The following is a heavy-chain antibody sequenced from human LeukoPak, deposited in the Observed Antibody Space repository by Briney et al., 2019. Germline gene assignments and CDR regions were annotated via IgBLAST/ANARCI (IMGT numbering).Heavy chain of an antibody. CDR3: ARWSLVWELLRGYFDY. J-gene: IGHJ4*02. D-gene: IGHD1-26*01. CDR1: GGSFSGYY. Sequence: SETLSLTCAVYGGSFSGYYWSWIRQPPGKGLEWIGEINHSGSTNYNPSLKSRVTISVDTSKNQFSLKLSSVTAEDTAVYYCARWSLVWELLRGYFDYWGQGTLVTVSS. V-gene: IGHV4-34*01. CDR2: INHSGST.